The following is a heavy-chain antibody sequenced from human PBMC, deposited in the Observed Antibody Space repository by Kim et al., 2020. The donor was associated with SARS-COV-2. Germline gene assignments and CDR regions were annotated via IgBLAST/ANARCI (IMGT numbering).Heavy chain of an antibody. D-gene: IGHD5-18*01. J-gene: IGHJ2*01. V-gene: IGHV3-23*01. Sequence: TYYADSVKGRLTISRDNSKNTLYLQMNSLRAEDTAVYYCAKAGYAWYFDLWGRGTLVTVSS. CDR3: AKAGYAWYFDL. CDR2: T.